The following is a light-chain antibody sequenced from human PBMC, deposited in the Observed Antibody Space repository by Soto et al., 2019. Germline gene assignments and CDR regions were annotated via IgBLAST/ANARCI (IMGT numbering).Light chain of an antibody. CDR3: QQYNSYSLWT. CDR1: QSISSW. V-gene: IGKV1-5*01. CDR2: DAS. J-gene: IGKJ1*01. Sequence: DIQMTQSPSTLSASEGDRVTITCRASQSISSWLAWYQQKPGKAPKLLIYDASSLESGVPSRFSGSGSGTEFTLIISSLQPDDFATYYCQQYNSYSLWTFGQGTKVDIK.